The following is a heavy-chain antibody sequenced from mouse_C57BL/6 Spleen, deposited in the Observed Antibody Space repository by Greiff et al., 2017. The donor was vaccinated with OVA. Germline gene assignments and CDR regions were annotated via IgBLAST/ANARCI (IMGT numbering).Heavy chain of an antibody. D-gene: IGHD4-1*01. CDR2: INPNNGGT. Sequence: EVKLVESGPELVKPGASVKISCKASGYTFTDYYMNWVKQSHGKSLEWIGDINPNNGGTSYNQKFKGKATLTVDKSSSTAYMELRSLTSEDSAVYYCARETGTGFAYWGQGTLVTVSA. V-gene: IGHV1-26*01. CDR1: GYTFTDYY. J-gene: IGHJ3*01. CDR3: ARETGTGFAY.